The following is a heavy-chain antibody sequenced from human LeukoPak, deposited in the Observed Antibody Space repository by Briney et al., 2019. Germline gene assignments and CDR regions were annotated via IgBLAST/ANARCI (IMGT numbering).Heavy chain of an antibody. J-gene: IGHJ4*02. V-gene: IGHV3-23*01. CDR1: GFTVSSNY. CDR3: AKIVGAAVGDY. CDR2: ISGSGGNT. D-gene: IGHD1-26*01. Sequence: PGGSLRLSCAASGFTVSSNYMSWVRQAPGKGLEWVSAISGSGGNTYYADSVKGRFTISRDNSKNTLYLQMNSLRAEDTAVYYCAKIVGAAVGDYWGQGTLVTVSS.